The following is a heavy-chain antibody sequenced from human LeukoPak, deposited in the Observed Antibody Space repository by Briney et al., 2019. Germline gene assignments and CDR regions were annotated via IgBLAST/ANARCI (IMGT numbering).Heavy chain of an antibody. V-gene: IGHV4-39*01. CDR1: GGSLGSSSYY. CDR3: ASGTHSTEFDP. D-gene: IGHD3-10*01. Sequence: SETLSLTCTVSGGSLGSSSYYWGWIRQPPGKGLEWIGSSYYSGSTYYNPSLKSRVTISVDTSKNQFSLKLSSVTAADTAEYYCASGTHSTEFDPWGQGTLVTVSS. J-gene: IGHJ5*02. CDR2: SYYSGST.